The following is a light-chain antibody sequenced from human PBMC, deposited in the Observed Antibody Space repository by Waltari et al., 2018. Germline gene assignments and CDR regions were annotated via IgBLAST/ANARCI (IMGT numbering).Light chain of an antibody. CDR2: RVS. CDR3: MQGTHWPRT. J-gene: IGKJ2*01. V-gene: IGKV2-30*01. Sequence: VVRTQSPLSLRFTIGRADSFCCSSSQSLLNSDGNPYLTWFHQRPGQSPRRLIYRVSNRASGVPDRFSGSGSGTDFTLKISSVEAEDVGVYYCMQGTHWPRTFGQGTKLEIK. CDR1: QSLLNSDGNPY.